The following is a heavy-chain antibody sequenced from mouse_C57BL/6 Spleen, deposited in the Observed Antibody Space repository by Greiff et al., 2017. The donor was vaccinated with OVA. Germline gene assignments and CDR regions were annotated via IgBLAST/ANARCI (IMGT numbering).Heavy chain of an antibody. V-gene: IGHV1-52*01. D-gene: IGHD1-1*01. J-gene: IGHJ1*03. Sequence: QVQLQQPGAELVRPGSSVKLSCKASGYTFTSYWMHWVKQRPIQGLEWIGNIDPSDSETHYNQKFKDKATLTVDKSSSTAYMQLSSLTSEDSAVYYCARDMTTVVAYSHWYFDVWGTGTTVTVSS. CDR1: GYTFTSYW. CDR3: ARDMTTVVAYSHWYFDV. CDR2: IDPSDSET.